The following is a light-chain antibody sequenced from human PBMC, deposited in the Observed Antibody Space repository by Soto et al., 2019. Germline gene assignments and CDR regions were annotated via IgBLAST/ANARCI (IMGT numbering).Light chain of an antibody. CDR2: EVT. V-gene: IGLV2-14*01. CDR3: SSYTDSSAVEV. CDR1: SSDVGGYNY. J-gene: IGLJ1*01. Sequence: QSVLTQPPSASGSPGQSVAISCTGTSSDVGGYNYVSWHQQHPDKVPKLIIYEVTYRPSGVSSRFSGSKSGNTASLTISGLRAEDEADYYCSSYTDSSAVEVFGTGTKV.